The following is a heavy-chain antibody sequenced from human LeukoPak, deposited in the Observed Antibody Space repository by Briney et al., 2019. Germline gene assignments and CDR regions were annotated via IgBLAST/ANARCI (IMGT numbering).Heavy chain of an antibody. CDR1: GGSFSGYY. CDR3: ARARNSAVGYFDY. D-gene: IGHD4-23*01. V-gene: IGHV4-34*01. Sequence: SETLSLTCAVYGGSFSGYYWSWIRQPPGKGLEWIGEINHSGSTNYNPSLKSRVTISVDTSKNQFSLKLSSVTAADTAVYYRARARNSAVGYFDYWGQGTLVTVSS. J-gene: IGHJ4*02. CDR2: INHSGST.